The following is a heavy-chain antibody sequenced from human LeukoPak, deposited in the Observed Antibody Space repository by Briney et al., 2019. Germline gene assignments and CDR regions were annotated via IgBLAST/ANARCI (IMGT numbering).Heavy chain of an antibody. CDR2: IYYSGTT. CDR3: ARHDYYGSLNWFDP. Sequence: ESLRLSCAASGFIFSSYAMNWIRQPPGKGLEWIGTIYYSGTTYYNPSLKSRLTISVDTSKNQFSLKLTSVTAADTAVYYCARHDYYGSLNWFDPWGQGTLITVSS. V-gene: IGHV4-39*01. CDR1: GFIFSSYA. J-gene: IGHJ5*02. D-gene: IGHD3-10*01.